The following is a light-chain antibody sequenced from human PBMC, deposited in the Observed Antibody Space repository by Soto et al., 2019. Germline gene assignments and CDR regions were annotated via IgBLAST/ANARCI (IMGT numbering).Light chain of an antibody. CDR2: DNN. Sequence: QSVLTQPPSVSGAPGQRVTISCTGSSSNIGAGSDVHWYQQLPGEAPKLLIYDNNQGPSGVPDRFSGSKSGTSASLAISGLQSEDEADYYCAAWDDSLNGVVFGGGTKLTVL. J-gene: IGLJ2*01. CDR3: AAWDDSLNGVV. CDR1: SSNIGAGSD. V-gene: IGLV1-40*01.